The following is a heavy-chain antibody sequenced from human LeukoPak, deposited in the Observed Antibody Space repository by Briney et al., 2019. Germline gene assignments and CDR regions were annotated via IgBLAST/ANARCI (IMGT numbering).Heavy chain of an antibody. J-gene: IGHJ3*02. Sequence: SGPTLVKPTQTLTLTCTFSGFSLSTSGVGVGWIRQPPGKALEWLALIYWDDDKRYSPSLKSRLTITKDTSKNQVVLTMTNMDPVDTATYYCAHRQNILTGYHHAFDIWGQGTMVTVSS. CDR1: GFSLSTSGVG. CDR2: IYWDDDK. V-gene: IGHV2-5*02. CDR3: AHRQNILTGYHHAFDI. D-gene: IGHD3-9*01.